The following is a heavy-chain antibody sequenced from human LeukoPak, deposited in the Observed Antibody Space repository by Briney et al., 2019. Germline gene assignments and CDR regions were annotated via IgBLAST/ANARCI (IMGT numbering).Heavy chain of an antibody. D-gene: IGHD3-3*01. CDR3: ARARVTIFGVVAQGNWFDP. Sequence: SQTLSLTCTVSGGSISSGSYYWSWIRQPAGKELEWIGRIYTSGSTNYNPSLKSRVTISVDTSKNQFSLKLSSVTAADTAVYYCARARVTIFGVVAQGNWFDPWGQGTLVSVSS. CDR2: IYTSGST. CDR1: GGSISSGSYY. V-gene: IGHV4-61*02. J-gene: IGHJ5*02.